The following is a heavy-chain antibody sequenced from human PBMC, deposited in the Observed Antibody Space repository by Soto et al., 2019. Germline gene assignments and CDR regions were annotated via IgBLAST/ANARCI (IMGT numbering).Heavy chain of an antibody. CDR3: ARDRVHYSSSWDPMVAY. Sequence: QVQLVQSGAEVKKPGSSVKVSCKASGGTFSSYTISWVRQAPGQGLEWMGRIIPILGIANYAQKFQGRVTITADKSTSTAYMELSSLRSEDTAVYYCARDRVHYSSSWDPMVAYWGQGTLVTVSS. CDR1: GGTFSSYT. CDR2: IIPILGIA. J-gene: IGHJ4*02. D-gene: IGHD6-13*01. V-gene: IGHV1-69*08.